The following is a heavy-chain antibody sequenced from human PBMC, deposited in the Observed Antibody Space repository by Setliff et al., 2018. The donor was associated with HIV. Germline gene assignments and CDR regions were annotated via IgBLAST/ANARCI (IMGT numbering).Heavy chain of an antibody. V-gene: IGHV4-38-2*02. Sequence: PSETLSLTCLVFGYSINDGYHWGWIRQSPRKGLEWIGSIYNSGRASYNPSRRSRASLSIDTSKNRFSLRLNPVTAADTAVYYCVRDRALRFSQSPSLHYFDVWGQGILVTVSS. CDR2: IYNSGRA. J-gene: IGHJ4*01. CDR3: VRDRALRFSQSPSLHYFDV. CDR1: GYSINDGYH.